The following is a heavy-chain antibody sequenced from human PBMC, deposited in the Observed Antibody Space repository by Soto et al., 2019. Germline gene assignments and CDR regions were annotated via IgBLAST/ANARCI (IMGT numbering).Heavy chain of an antibody. J-gene: IGHJ6*02. CDR2: IKSKTDGGTT. CDR3: TTGYYDSSGHTALYYYYGMDV. D-gene: IGHD3-22*01. Sequence: PGGSLRLSCAASGFTFSNAWMNWVRQAPGKGLEWVGRIKSKTDGGTTDYAAPVKGRFTISRDDSKNTLYLQMNSLKTEDTAVYYCTTGYYDSSGHTALYYYYGMDVWGQGTTVTVSS. V-gene: IGHV3-15*07. CDR1: GFTFSNAW.